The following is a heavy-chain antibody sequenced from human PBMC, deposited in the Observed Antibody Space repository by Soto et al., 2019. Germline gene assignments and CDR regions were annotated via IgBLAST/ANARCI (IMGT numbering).Heavy chain of an antibody. CDR3: ARHYVVVNHAFDI. D-gene: IGHD2-15*01. CDR1: GYSFTSYW. CDR2: IDPSDSYT. Sequence: GESLKISCKGSGYSFTSYWISWVRQMPGKGLEWMGRIDPSDSYTNYSPSFQGHVTISADKSISTAYLQWSGLKASDTAMYYCARHYVVVNHAFDIWGQGTMVTVSS. V-gene: IGHV5-10-1*01. J-gene: IGHJ3*02.